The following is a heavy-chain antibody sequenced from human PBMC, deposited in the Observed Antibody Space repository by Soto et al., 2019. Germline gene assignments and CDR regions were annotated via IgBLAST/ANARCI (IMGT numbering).Heavy chain of an antibody. Sequence: RASVEVSCKXSGYTFTSYGISWVRQAPGQGLEWMGWISAYNGNTNYAQKLQGRDTMTTDTSTSTAYMELRSLRSDDTAVYYCARDSSCSSTSCYFIYYYGMDVWGQGTTVTVSS. CDR3: ARDSSCSSTSCYFIYYYGMDV. J-gene: IGHJ6*02. CDR1: GYTFTSYG. V-gene: IGHV1-18*04. CDR2: ISAYNGNT. D-gene: IGHD2-2*01.